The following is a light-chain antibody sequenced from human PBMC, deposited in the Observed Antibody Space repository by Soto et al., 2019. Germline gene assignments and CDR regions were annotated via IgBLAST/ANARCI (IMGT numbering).Light chain of an antibody. CDR2: EVT. Sequence: QSALTQPASVSGSPGQSITISCTGTSSDIGSYDLVSWYQQHPGTAPKLIIYEVTKRPSRVSTRFSGSKSGNTASLTISGLQAVDEADYYCCSFADFTYVFGTGTKVTVL. CDR3: CSFADFTYV. CDR1: SSDIGSYDL. J-gene: IGLJ1*01. V-gene: IGLV2-23*02.